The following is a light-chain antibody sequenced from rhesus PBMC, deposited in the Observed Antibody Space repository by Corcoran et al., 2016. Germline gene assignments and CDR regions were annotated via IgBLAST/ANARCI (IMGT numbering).Light chain of an antibody. Sequence: DIVMTQTPPSLPVTPGEPASIPCRSSQSLLHTDGRTYLDWYLQKPGQPPRLRIYRVSNRFSGVTDRFSGSGSGTDCTLKISRVKAEDVGVYYCMQALQTPYSFGQGTKVEIK. CDR1: QSLLHTDGRTY. J-gene: IGKJ2*01. V-gene: IGKV2-73*01. CDR2: RVS. CDR3: MQALQTPYS.